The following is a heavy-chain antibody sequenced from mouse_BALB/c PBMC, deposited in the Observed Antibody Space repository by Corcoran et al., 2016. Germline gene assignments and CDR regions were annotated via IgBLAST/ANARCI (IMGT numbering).Heavy chain of an antibody. V-gene: IGHV8-12*01. J-gene: IGHJ2*01. CDR3: ARSYDDDYFDY. D-gene: IGHD2-4*01. CDR2: IYWDDDK. Sequence: QVTLKESGPGILQPSQTLSLTCSFSGFSLSTSGMGVSWIRQPSGKGLEWLAHIYWDDDKRYNPSLKSRLTSSKDTSRNQVFLKITSVDTADTATYYCARSYDDDYFDYWGQGTTLTVSS. CDR1: GFSLSTSGMG.